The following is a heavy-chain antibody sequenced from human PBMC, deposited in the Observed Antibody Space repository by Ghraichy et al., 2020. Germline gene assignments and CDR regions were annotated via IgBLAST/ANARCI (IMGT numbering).Heavy chain of an antibody. V-gene: IGHV1-18*01. CDR2: ISARTGNT. CDR3: ARDAEIEAAGGGFDI. Sequence: ASVKVSCKASGYTFTSYGINWVRQAPGQGLEWMGWISARTGNTNYEQKVQGRVTMTTDTSTSTVYMELRSLRSDDTAVYYCARDAEIEAAGGGFDIWGQGTIVTGAS. D-gene: IGHD6-13*01. J-gene: IGHJ3*02. CDR1: GYTFTSYG.